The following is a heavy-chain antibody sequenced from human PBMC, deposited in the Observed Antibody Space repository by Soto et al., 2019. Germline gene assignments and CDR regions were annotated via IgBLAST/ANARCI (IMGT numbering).Heavy chain of an antibody. CDR3: ARGAVPAAIYYFDY. V-gene: IGHV4-61*01. D-gene: IGHD2-2*01. CDR1: GGSVSTGSYY. CDR2: IYYSGST. Sequence: SETLSLTCTASGGSVSTGSYYSSCIRQPPGKGLEWIGYIYYSGSTNYNPSLKSRVTISVDTAKNQFSLKLSSVTAADTAVYYCARGAVPAAIYYFDYWGQGTLVTVSS. J-gene: IGHJ4*02.